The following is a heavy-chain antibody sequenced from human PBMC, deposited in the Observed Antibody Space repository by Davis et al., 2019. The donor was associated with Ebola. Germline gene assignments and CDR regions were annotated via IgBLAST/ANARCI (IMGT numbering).Heavy chain of an antibody. CDR1: GFTVTSNY. CDR2: IYTGGTT. Sequence: PGGSLRLSCAASGFTVTSNYMSWVRQAPGKGLECVSLIYTGGTTYYADSVKGRFTISRDNSKNTMYLQMNNLGADDTAIYYCAKDDEYSIYSDYWGQGTLVAVSS. CDR3: AKDDEYSIYSDY. J-gene: IGHJ4*02. V-gene: IGHV3-53*01. D-gene: IGHD6-6*01.